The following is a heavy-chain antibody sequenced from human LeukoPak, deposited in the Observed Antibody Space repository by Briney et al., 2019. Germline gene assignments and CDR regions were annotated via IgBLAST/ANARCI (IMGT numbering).Heavy chain of an antibody. CDR3: ARHPGYSYAYVDY. Sequence: SETLSLTCTVSGGSISSSSYYRGWIRQPPGKGLEWIGSIYYSGSTYYNPSLKSRVTISVDTSKNQFSLKLSSVTAADTAVYYRARHPGYSYAYVDYWGQGTLVTVSS. CDR1: GGSISSSSYY. J-gene: IGHJ4*02. D-gene: IGHD5-18*01. CDR2: IYYSGST. V-gene: IGHV4-39*07.